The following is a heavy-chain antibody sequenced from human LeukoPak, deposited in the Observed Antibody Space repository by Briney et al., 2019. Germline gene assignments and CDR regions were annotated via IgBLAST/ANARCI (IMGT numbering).Heavy chain of an antibody. CDR2: ITNSGTDT. CDR1: GFTFSSYA. J-gene: IGHJ4*02. CDR3: AKGSSSSRPYYFDF. D-gene: IGHD6-6*01. V-gene: IGHV3-23*01. Sequence: PGGSLRLSCAASGFTFSSYAMSWVRQAPGKGLEWVSAITNSGTDTYHADSVKGRYTISRDNSKNTLYLQVNSLRVEDTAVYYCAKGSSSSRPYYFDFWGQGTLVTVSS.